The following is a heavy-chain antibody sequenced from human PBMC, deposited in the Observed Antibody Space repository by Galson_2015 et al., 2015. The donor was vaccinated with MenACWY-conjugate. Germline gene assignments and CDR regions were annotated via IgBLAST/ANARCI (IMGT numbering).Heavy chain of an antibody. CDR2: ISSSGYTI. CDR1: GFTFSNNC. V-gene: IGHV3-48*02. D-gene: IGHD3/OR15-3a*01. Sequence: SLRLSCAASGFTFSNNCMNWVRQAPGKGLEWVSYISSSGYTIFYADSVKGRFTISRDNAKNSLYLQMSSLRNEDTAVYYCVRDVWTGIYHPLYFDYWGQGTLVTVSS. CDR3: VRDVWTGIYHPLYFDY. J-gene: IGHJ4*02.